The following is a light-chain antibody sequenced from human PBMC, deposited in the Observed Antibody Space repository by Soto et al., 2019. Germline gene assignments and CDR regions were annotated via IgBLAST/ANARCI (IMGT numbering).Light chain of an antibody. CDR3: QQHNNWPLT. CDR1: QSVASS. CDR2: GAS. V-gene: IGKV3-15*01. J-gene: IGKJ4*01. Sequence: EIVMTQSPATLSVSPGERATLSCRASQSVASSLAWYQHKPGQAPRILIYGASTRATGIPARFSGSGSGTEFTLTISSLQSEDFAVYYCQQHNNWPLTFGGGTKVEIK.